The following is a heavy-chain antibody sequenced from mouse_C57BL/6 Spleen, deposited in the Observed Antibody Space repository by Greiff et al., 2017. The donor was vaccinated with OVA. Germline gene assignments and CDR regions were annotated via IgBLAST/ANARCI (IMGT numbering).Heavy chain of an antibody. CDR1: GYTFTSYG. J-gene: IGHJ2*01. Sequence: VHLVESGAELARPGASVKLSCKASGYTFTSYGISWVKQRTGQGLEWIGEIYPRSGNTYYNEKFKGKATLTADKSSSTAYMELRSLTSEDSAVYFCARSGGNFSYFDYWGQGTTLTVSS. D-gene: IGHD4-1*01. V-gene: IGHV1-81*01. CDR2: IYPRSGNT. CDR3: ARSGGNFSYFDY.